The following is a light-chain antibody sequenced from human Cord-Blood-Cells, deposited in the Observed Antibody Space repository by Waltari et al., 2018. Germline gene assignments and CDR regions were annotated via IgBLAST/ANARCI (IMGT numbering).Light chain of an antibody. CDR3: QQSNSTPRT. V-gene: IGKV1-39*01. J-gene: IGKJ1*01. Sequence: DIQMTQSPSSLSASVGDRVTITCRASQSISSYLNWYQQKPGKAPKLLIFAASSLQSWVPAMFSGSGSRTDFACTNRSPQAEDFGTCYRQQSNSTPRTFGQGTKVESK. CDR2: AAS. CDR1: QSISSY.